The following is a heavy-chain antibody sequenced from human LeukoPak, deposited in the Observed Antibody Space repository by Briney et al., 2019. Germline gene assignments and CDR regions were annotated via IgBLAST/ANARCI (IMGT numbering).Heavy chain of an antibody. D-gene: IGHD3-3*01. Sequence: SETLSLTCTVSGYSINSGYYWGWIRQPPGKGLEWIGSMYHGGSTYYNPSLKSRITISIDTSKNQFSLKLSSVTAADAAVYYCARADADFWSGFDYWGQGTLVTVSS. CDR3: ARADADFWSGFDY. V-gene: IGHV4-38-2*02. J-gene: IGHJ4*02. CDR2: MYHGGST. CDR1: GYSINSGYY.